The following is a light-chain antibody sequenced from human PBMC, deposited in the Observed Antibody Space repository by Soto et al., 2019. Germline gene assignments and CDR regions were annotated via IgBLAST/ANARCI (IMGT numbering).Light chain of an antibody. Sequence: IPLTESPSALSASVGDTVTIAXRASQSISSHLNWYQQKPGKAPNXXIYTASNLQSGVPSRFSGSGSGTDFTLTISSLQPEDFATYYCQQSYSTPISFGQGTRLEI. CDR1: QSISSH. V-gene: IGKV1-39*01. CDR3: QQSYSTPIS. CDR2: TAS. J-gene: IGKJ5*01.